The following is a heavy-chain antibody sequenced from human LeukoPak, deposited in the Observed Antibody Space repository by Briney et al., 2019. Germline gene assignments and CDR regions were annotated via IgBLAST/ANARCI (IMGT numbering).Heavy chain of an antibody. J-gene: IGHJ3*02. V-gene: IGHV3-49*04. CDR1: GFSFGDYV. Sequence: GGSLRLSCTGSGFSFGDYVMSWVRQAPGKGLEWIGFIRSNPYGGATEYAASVKGRFTISRDDSKSIAYLQMNSLKTEDTAVYYCTRFNYLDYDIFTADAFDIWGQGTMLTISS. CDR3: TRFNYLDYDIFTADAFDI. D-gene: IGHD3-9*01. CDR2: IRSNPYGGAT.